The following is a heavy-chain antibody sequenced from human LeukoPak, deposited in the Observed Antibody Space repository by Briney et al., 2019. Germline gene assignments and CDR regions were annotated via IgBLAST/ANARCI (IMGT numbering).Heavy chain of an antibody. J-gene: IGHJ4*02. CDR3: AGAEYSSGWDYFDY. CDR2: IKQDGSEK. CDR1: GFTFSSYW. D-gene: IGHD6-19*01. Sequence: TGGSLRLSCAASGFTFSSYWMSWVRQAPGKGLEWVANIKQDGSEKYYVDSVKGRFTISRDNAKNSLYLQMNSLRAEDTAVYYCAGAEYSSGWDYFDYWGQGTLVTVSS. V-gene: IGHV3-7*01.